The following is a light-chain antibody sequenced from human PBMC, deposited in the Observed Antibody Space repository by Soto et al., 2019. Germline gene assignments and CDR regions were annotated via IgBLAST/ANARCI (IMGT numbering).Light chain of an antibody. CDR2: GAS. Sequence: EIVLTQSPGTLSLSPGERATLSCRASQSVSSSYLVWYQQKPGQAPRLLIYGASSRATGIPDRFSGSGSGTDFTLTISRLEPEDFAVYYCQQYDSSQWTFGQGTKVEIK. V-gene: IGKV3-20*01. CDR3: QQYDSSQWT. J-gene: IGKJ1*01. CDR1: QSVSSSY.